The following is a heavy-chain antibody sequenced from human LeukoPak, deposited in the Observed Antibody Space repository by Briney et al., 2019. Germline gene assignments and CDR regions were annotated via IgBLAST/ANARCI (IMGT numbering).Heavy chain of an antibody. V-gene: IGHV3-11*01. Sequence: GGSLRLSCAAAGFTFSDYYMSWIRQAPGKGLEWVSYISSSVSTIYYADSVKGLFTISRDNAKNSLYLQMNSLRAEDTAVYYCARDLVGAPKNYYYYGLDVWGQGTTVTVSS. CDR1: GFTFSDYY. J-gene: IGHJ6*02. D-gene: IGHD1-26*01. CDR3: ARDLVGAPKNYYYYGLDV. CDR2: ISSSVSTI.